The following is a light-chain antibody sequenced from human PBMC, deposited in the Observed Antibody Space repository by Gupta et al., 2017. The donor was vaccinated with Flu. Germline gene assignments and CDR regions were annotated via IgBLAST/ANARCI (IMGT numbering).Light chain of an antibody. Sequence: EIVLTQTPGTLSLSPGERATLSCRASQTVYSNYLAWYQQKPGQAPRLLIYSTSMRATAIPDRFSGSGSGTKFTLTISRLEPEDFAVYYCQQEGSSPLTFGQGTKVDIK. CDR3: QQEGSSPLT. CDR1: QTVYSNY. CDR2: STS. J-gene: IGKJ1*01. V-gene: IGKV3-20*01.